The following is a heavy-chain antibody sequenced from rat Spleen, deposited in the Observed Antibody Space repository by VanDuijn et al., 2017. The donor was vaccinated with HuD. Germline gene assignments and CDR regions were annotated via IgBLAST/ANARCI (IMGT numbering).Heavy chain of an antibody. CDR2: IQSGGST. D-gene: IGHD5-1*01. Sequence: VQLKESGPGLVQSSQTLSLTCTVSGFSLTDYSVYWVRQPPGKGLEWMGRIQSGGSTDYNSALKSRLSISRDTSKSQVFLKMNSLQTEDTAIYFCTRAPGNGYVMDAWGQGASVTVSS. CDR3: TRAPGNGYVMDA. V-gene: IGHV2-19*01. J-gene: IGHJ4*01. CDR1: GFSLTDYS.